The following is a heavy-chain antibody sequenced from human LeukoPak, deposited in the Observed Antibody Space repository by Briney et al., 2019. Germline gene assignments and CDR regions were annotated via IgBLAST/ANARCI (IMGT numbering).Heavy chain of an antibody. D-gene: IGHD6-19*01. V-gene: IGHV3-30*04. Sequence: GGSLRLSCAASGFTFSRYAMHWVRQAPGKGLEWVAVISFDGTYKSYADSVKGRFTIFRDNSKNTLYLQMNSLRAEDTAVYYCARRSGIAVAGAFDYWGQGTLVTVSS. CDR2: ISFDGTYK. CDR1: GFTFSRYA. CDR3: ARRSGIAVAGAFDY. J-gene: IGHJ4*02.